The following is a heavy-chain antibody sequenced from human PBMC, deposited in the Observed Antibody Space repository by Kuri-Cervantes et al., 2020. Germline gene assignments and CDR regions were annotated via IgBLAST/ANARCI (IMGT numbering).Heavy chain of an antibody. D-gene: IGHD3-9*01. CDR2: MNPNSGNT. V-gene: IGHV1-8*02. CDR3: AREGVRAKYDILTGYQIESSGPFDY. J-gene: IGHJ4*02. CDR1: GGTFSSYA. Sequence: ASVKVSCKASGGTFSSYAISWVRQAPGQGLEWMGWMNPNSGNTGYAQKFQGRVTMTTDTSTSTAYMELRSLRAEDTAVYYCAREGVRAKYDILTGYQIESSGPFDYWGQGTLVTVSS.